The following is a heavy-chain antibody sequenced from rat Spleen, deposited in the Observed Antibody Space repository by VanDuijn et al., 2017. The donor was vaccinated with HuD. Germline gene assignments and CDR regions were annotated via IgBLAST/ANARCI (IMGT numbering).Heavy chain of an antibody. V-gene: IGHV5-31*01. CDR1: GFTFNNFW. CDR3: ARAGYLRDWYFDF. CDR2: ITDTGGPT. Sequence: EVQLVESGGGPVQPGGSLKLSCVASGFTFNNFWMTWIRQAPGKGLEWVASITDTGGPTYYPDSVKGRFTISRDNAKSTLYLRINSLRSEDTATYYCARAGYLRDWYFDFWGPGTMVTVSS. J-gene: IGHJ1*01. D-gene: IGHD2-2*01.